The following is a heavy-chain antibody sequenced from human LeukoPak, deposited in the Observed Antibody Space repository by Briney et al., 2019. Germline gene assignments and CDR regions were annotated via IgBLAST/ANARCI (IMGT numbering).Heavy chain of an antibody. Sequence: GRSLRLSCAASGFTFSSYGMHWVRQAPGKGLEWVAFIRYDGSNKYYADSVKGRFTISRDNSKNTLYLQMNSLRAEDTAVYYCAKVSDYGYYYFDYWGQGTLVTVSS. V-gene: IGHV3-30*02. J-gene: IGHJ4*02. CDR1: GFTFSSYG. CDR2: IRYDGSNK. D-gene: IGHD4-17*01. CDR3: AKVSDYGYYYFDY.